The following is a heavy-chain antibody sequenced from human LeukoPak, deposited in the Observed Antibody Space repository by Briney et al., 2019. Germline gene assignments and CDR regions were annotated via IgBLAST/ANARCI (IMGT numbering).Heavy chain of an antibody. J-gene: IGHJ4*02. D-gene: IGHD3-10*01. CDR2: ISESGGST. Sequence: GGSLRLSCVVSGFTFSTSAMSWVRQAPGKGLEWVSGISESGGSTYYAGSVKGRFTSSRDNSKNTLYLQMNNLRAEDTAAYYCAKGSFWGQGTLVTVSS. CDR1: GFTFSTSA. V-gene: IGHV3-23*01. CDR3: AKGSF.